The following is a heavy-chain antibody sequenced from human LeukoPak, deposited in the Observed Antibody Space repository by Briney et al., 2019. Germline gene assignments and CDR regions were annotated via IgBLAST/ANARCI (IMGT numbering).Heavy chain of an antibody. CDR3: ARVGESPYYYYMDV. CDR2: IYYSGST. J-gene: IGHJ6*03. CDR1: GGSISSYY. Sequence: SETLSLTCTVSGGSISSYYWSWIRQPPGKGLEWIGYIYYSGSTNYNPSLKSRVTISVDTSKNQSSLKLSSVTAADTAVYYCARVGESPYYYYMDVWGKGTTVTVSS. V-gene: IGHV4-59*01. D-gene: IGHD1-26*01.